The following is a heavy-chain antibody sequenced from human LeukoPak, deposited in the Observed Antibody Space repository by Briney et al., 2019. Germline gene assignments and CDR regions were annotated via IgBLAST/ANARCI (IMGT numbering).Heavy chain of an antibody. Sequence: GASVKVSCKASGYTFTGYYMHWVRQAPGQGLEWMGWINPNSGGTNYAQKFQGRVTMTRDTSISTAYMELSRLRSDDTAVYYCAREYSGSYSSLDYWGQGTLVTVSS. CDR3: AREYSGSYSSLDY. D-gene: IGHD1-26*01. CDR1: GYTFTGYY. J-gene: IGHJ4*02. CDR2: INPNSGGT. V-gene: IGHV1-2*02.